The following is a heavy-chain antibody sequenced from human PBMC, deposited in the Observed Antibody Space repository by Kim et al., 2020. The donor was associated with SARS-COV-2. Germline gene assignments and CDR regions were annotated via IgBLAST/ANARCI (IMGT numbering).Heavy chain of an antibody. CDR2: IIPIFGTA. D-gene: IGHD3-22*01. CDR1: GGTFSSYA. J-gene: IGHJ4*02. CDR3: VVIVKNYYDSSGPPRGDY. Sequence: SVKVSCKASGGTFSSYAISWVRQAPGQGLEWMGGIIPIFGTANYAQKFQGRVTITADESTSTAYMELSSLRSEDTAVYYCVVIVKNYYDSSGPPRGDYWGQGTLVTVSS. V-gene: IGHV1-69*13.